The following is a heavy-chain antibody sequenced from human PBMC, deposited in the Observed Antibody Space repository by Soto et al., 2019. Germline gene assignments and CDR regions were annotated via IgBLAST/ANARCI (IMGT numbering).Heavy chain of an antibody. D-gene: IGHD3-3*01. J-gene: IGHJ6*02. V-gene: IGHV3-33*01. CDR2: IWYDGSNK. Sequence: QVQLVEAGGGVVQPERSLRLSCAASGFTFSSYGMHWVRQAPGQGLEWVAVIWYDGSNKYYADSVKGRFTISRDNSKNTLYLQMNSLRAEGTAVYYCAREGGGIFGVVDGMDVWGQGTTVTVSS. CDR1: GFTFSSYG. CDR3: AREGGGIFGVVDGMDV.